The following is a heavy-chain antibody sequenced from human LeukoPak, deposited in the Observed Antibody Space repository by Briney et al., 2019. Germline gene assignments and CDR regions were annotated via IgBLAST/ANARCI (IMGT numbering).Heavy chain of an antibody. D-gene: IGHD2-2*01. V-gene: IGHV3-33*01. CDR2: IWYDGSNK. Sequence: GRSLRLSCAASGFTFSSYGMHWVRQAPGKGLEWVAVIWYDGSNKYYADSVKGRFTISRDNSKNTLYLQMNSLRAEDTAVYYCAREYCSSTSCPYFDYWGQGTLVTVSS. CDR3: AREYCSSTSCPYFDY. J-gene: IGHJ4*02. CDR1: GFTFSSYG.